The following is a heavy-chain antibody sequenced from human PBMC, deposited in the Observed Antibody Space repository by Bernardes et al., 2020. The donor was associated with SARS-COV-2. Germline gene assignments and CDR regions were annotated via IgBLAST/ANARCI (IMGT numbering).Heavy chain of an antibody. Sequence: GGSLRLSCAASEFTVSSNYMSWVRQAPGKGLEWVSVMYSGGGTYYADSVKGRFTISRDNSKNTLYLQMDSLRAEDTAVYYCARGGYPPLNWFDPWGQGTLVTVSS. CDR3: ARGGYPPLNWFDP. D-gene: IGHD5-18*01. CDR2: MYSGGGT. CDR1: EFTVSSNY. J-gene: IGHJ5*02. V-gene: IGHV3-66*02.